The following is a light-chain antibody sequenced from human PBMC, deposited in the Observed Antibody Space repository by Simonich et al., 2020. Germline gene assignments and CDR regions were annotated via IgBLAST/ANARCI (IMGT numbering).Light chain of an antibody. CDR1: SSDGGGYNY. J-gene: IGLJ3*02. CDR2: DVT. V-gene: IGLV2-14*01. CDR3: SSYTSSSTLV. Sequence: QSALTQPASVSGSPGQSITISCTGTSSDGGGYNYVSWYQQHPGKAPKLMIYDVTKRPSGVSNLFSGSKSGNTASLTISGLQAEDEADYYCSSYTSSSTLVFGGGTKLTVL.